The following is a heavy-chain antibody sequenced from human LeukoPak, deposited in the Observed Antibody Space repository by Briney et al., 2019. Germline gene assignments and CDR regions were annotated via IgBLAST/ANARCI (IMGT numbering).Heavy chain of an antibody. J-gene: IGHJ6*02. D-gene: IGHD2/OR15-2a*01. Sequence: PGGSPSLSCAASGFAFADYAMHWVRQIPGKGLECVAHIHADGGRTFYADSVKGRFTVSRDNGKNSLFLQMDSLTSDDTALYYCSTWAFYHGLDVWGQGATVIVSS. CDR1: GFAFADYA. CDR3: STWAFYHGLDV. V-gene: IGHV3-43*02. CDR2: IHADGGRT.